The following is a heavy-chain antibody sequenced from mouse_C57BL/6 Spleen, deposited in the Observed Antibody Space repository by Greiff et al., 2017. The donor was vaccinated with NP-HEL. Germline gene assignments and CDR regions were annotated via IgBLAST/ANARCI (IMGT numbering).Heavy chain of an antibody. CDR2: ISYDGSN. Sequence: VQLQQSGPGLVKPSQSLSLTCSVTGYSITSGYYWNWIRQFPGNKLEWMGYISYDGSNNYNPSLKNRISITRDTSKNQFFLKLNSVTTEDTATYYCASHYYYGSSYGAYWGQGTLVTVSA. CDR3: ASHYYYGSSYGAY. V-gene: IGHV3-6*01. CDR1: GYSITSGYY. D-gene: IGHD1-1*01. J-gene: IGHJ3*01.